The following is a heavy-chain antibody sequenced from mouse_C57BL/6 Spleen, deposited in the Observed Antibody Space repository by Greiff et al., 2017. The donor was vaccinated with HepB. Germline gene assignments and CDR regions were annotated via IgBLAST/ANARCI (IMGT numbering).Heavy chain of an antibody. CDR2: IYPGGSYT. CDR1: GYTFTNYW. Sequence: VMLVESGAELVRPGTSVKMSCKASGYTFTNYWIGWVKQRPGHGLEWIGDIYPGGSYTNYNEKFKGKATLTADKSSSTAYMQFSSLTSEDSAIYYCAREGGYNEGSFDYWGQGTTLTVSS. CDR3: AREGGYNEGSFDY. J-gene: IGHJ2*01. V-gene: IGHV1-63*01. D-gene: IGHD2-2*01.